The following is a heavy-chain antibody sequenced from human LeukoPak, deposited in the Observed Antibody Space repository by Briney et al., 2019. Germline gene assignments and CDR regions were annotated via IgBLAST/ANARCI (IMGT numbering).Heavy chain of an antibody. CDR3: ARGSLEPGFDP. CDR1: GGSISSHY. V-gene: IGHV4-59*11. J-gene: IGHJ5*02. Sequence: SETLSLTCTVSGGSISSHYWSWIRQPPGKGLEWIGYIYYSGSTNYNPSLKSRVTISVDTSKNQFSLKLSSVTAADTAVYYCARGSLEPGFDPWGQGTLVTVSS. CDR2: IYYSGST. D-gene: IGHD1-14*01.